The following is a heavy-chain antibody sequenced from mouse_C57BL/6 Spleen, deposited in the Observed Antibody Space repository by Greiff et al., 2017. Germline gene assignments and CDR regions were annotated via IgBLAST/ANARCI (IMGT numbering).Heavy chain of an antibody. CDR2: ISDGGSYT. V-gene: IGHV5-4*01. CDR1: GFTFSSYA. D-gene: IGHD2-3*01. J-gene: IGHJ2*01. CDR3: ARDYDGYAHYFDY. Sequence: EVQVVESGGGLVKPGGSLKLSCAASGFTFSSYAMSWVRQTPEKRLEWVATISDGGSYTYYPDNVKGRFTISRDNAKNNLYLQMSHLKSEDTAMYYCARDYDGYAHYFDYWGQGTTLTVSS.